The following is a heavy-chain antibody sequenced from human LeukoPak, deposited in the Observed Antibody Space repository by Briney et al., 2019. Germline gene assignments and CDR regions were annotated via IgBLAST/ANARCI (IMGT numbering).Heavy chain of an antibody. CDR2: IYYSGNT. J-gene: IGHJ3*02. D-gene: IGHD5-24*01. V-gene: IGHV4-31*03. Sequence: TSSETLSLTCTVSGGSINSGGYYWNWIRQHPGKGLEWIGYIYYSGNTYYNPSLKSRVTISVDTSKNQFSLKLSSVTAADTAVYYCARDGAGYNLRAFDIWGQGTMVTVSS. CDR1: GGSINSGGYY. CDR3: ARDGAGYNLRAFDI.